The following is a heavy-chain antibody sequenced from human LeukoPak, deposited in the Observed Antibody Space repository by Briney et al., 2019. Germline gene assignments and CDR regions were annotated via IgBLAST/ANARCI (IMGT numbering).Heavy chain of an antibody. CDR1: GGSISSYY. CDR2: IYTSGIT. J-gene: IGHJ4*02. V-gene: IGHV4-4*07. Sequence: SETLSLTCTVSGGSISSYYWSWIRQPAGKGLEWIGRIYTSGITNYNPSLKSRVTMSVDTSKNQFSLKLISVTAADTAVYYCARDLGYCSGDSCYHYFDYWGQGTLVTVSS. D-gene: IGHD2-15*01. CDR3: ARDLGYCSGDSCYHYFDY.